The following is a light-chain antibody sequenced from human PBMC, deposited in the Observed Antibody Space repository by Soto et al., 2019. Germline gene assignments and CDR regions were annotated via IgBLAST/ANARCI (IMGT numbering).Light chain of an antibody. CDR1: NSDVGGYNY. V-gene: IGLV2-8*01. CDR2: EVT. CDR3: SSYARGNNYV. J-gene: IGLJ1*01. Sequence: QSALTQPPSASGSPGQSVTIPCTGTNSDVGGYNYVSWYQQYPGKAPKLIIYEVTRRPAGVPDRFSGSKSGNTASLTVSGLQADDEADYYCSSYARGNNYVCGAGTKLTVL.